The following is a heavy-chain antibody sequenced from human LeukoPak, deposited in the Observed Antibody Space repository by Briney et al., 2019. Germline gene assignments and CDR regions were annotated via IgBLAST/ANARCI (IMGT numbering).Heavy chain of an antibody. J-gene: IGHJ4*02. D-gene: IGHD5-18*01. V-gene: IGHV1-69*06. CDR3: ASVPVDTAMVYYFDY. Sequence: GASVKVSCKASGGTFSSYAISWVRQAPGQGLEWMGGIIPIFGTANYAQKFQGRVTITADKSTSTACMELSSLRSEDTAVYYCASVPVDTAMVYYFDYWGQGTLVTVSS. CDR1: GGTFSSYA. CDR2: IIPIFGTA.